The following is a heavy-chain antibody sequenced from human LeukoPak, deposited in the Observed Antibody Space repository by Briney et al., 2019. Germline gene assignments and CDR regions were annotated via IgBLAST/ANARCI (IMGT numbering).Heavy chain of an antibody. V-gene: IGHV3-30*04. J-gene: IGHJ6*03. CDR1: GFTFGSYA. D-gene: IGHD1-14*01. Sequence: PGGSLRLSCAASGFTFGSYAMHWVRQAPGKGLEWVAVISYDGSNKYYADSVKGRFTISRDNSKNTLYLQMNSLRAEDTAVYYCARGSHAGTEYYYYYMDVWGKGTTVTVS. CDR3: ARGSHAGTEYYYYYMDV. CDR2: ISYDGSNK.